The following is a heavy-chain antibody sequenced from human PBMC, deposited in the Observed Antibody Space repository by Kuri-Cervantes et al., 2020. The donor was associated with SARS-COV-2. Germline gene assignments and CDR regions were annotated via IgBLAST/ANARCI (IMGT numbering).Heavy chain of an antibody. CDR2: ISPDGANT. CDR1: GFTFSNAW. D-gene: IGHD6-19*01. Sequence: GGSLRLSCAASGFTFSNAWMSWVRQAPGKGLEYVSAISPDGANTYYADSVKGRFTISRDNCRNTLSLQMNGLTAEDTGIYYCVRVVPLAGSRGHFDSWGQGTSVTVSS. J-gene: IGHJ4*02. CDR3: VRVVPLAGSRGHFDS. V-gene: IGHV3-64D*09.